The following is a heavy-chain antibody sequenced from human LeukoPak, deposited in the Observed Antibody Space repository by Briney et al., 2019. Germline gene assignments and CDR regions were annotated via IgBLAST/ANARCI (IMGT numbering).Heavy chain of an antibody. V-gene: IGHV4-34*01. CDR1: GGSFSGYY. D-gene: IGHD1-20*01. Sequence: SETLSLTCTVYGGSFSGYYWSWIRQPPGKGLEWIGEINHSGSTNYNPSLKSRLTMSLDASKKQISLSLSSVTAADTAVYFCAGGHNWNDGQDYWGQGILVIVSS. CDR3: AGGHNWNDGQDY. CDR2: INHSGST. J-gene: IGHJ4*02.